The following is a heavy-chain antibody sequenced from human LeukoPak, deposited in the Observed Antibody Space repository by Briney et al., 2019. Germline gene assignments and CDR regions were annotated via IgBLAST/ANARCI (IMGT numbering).Heavy chain of an antibody. CDR1: GFIFSSYV. CDR2: ISVGGGDT. D-gene: IGHD1-1*01. V-gene: IGHV3-23*01. Sequence: GGSLRLSCAASGFIFSSYVMGWVRQAPGKGLEWVSSISVGGGDTFASDSVKGRFTISRDNSKNTLYLQMSSLRAEDTAVYYCAKENWNYLDYWGQGTLVTVSS. CDR3: AKENWNYLDY. J-gene: IGHJ4*02.